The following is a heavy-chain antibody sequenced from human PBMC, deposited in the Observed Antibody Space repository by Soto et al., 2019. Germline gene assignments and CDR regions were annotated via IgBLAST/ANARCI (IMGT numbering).Heavy chain of an antibody. J-gene: IGHJ5*02. V-gene: IGHV2-26*01. CDR3: ARILEGYSSGWWSPPNEYNWFDP. CDR1: GFSLSNARMG. CDR2: IFSNDEK. D-gene: IGHD6-19*01. Sequence: QVTLKESGPVLVKPTETLTLTCTVSGFSLSNARMGVSWIRQPPGKALEWLAHIFSNDEKSYSTSLKSRLTISKDTSKSQVVLTMTNMDPVDTATYYCARILEGYSSGWWSPPNEYNWFDPWGQGTLVTVSS.